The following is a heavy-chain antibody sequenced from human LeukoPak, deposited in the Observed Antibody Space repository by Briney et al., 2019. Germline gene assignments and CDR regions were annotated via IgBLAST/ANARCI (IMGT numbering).Heavy chain of an antibody. J-gene: IGHJ4*02. D-gene: IGHD2-15*01. CDR3: VKDKYPVVVAATLDY. CDR2: ISSNGGST. CDR1: GFTISNYA. Sequence: PGGSLSLSCSASGFTISNYAMHWVRQAPGKGLEYVSAISSNGGSTYYADSVKGRFIISRDNSKNTLYLQMSSLRAEDTAVYYCVKDKYPVVVAATLDYWGQGTLVTVSS. V-gene: IGHV3-64D*09.